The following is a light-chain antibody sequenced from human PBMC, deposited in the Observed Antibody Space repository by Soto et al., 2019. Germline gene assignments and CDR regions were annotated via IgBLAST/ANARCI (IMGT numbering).Light chain of an antibody. CDR1: SSDVGAYNY. CDR3: TSYAGSDIWV. V-gene: IGLV2-8*01. J-gene: IGLJ3*02. CDR2: EVS. Sequence: QSALTQPPSASGSPGQSVTISCTGTSSDVGAYNYVSWYQQYPGKAPKLMIYEVSKRPSGVPDRSSGSKSGKTASLTVSGLQPEDEADYYCTSYAGSDIWVFGGGTKLTVL.